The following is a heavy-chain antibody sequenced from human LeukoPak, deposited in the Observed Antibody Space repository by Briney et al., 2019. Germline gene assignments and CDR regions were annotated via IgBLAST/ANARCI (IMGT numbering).Heavy chain of an antibody. CDR1: GFTFSDYY. J-gene: IGHJ5*02. CDR3: ARGDWSGPYCGGDCFGFDP. CDR2: ISSSGSTI. V-gene: IGHV3-11*01. Sequence: PGGSLRLSCAASGFTFSDYYMSWIRQAPGKGLEWVSYISSSGSTIYYADSVKGRFTISRDNAKNSLYLQMNSLRAEDTAVYYCARGDWSGPYCGGDCFGFDPWGQGTLVTVSS. D-gene: IGHD2-21*02.